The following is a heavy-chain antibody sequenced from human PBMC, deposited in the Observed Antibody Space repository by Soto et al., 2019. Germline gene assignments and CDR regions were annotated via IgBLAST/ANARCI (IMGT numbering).Heavy chain of an antibody. CDR1: GFTFGSHS. J-gene: IGHJ4*02. Sequence: QPGGSLRLSCAASGFTFGSHSMSWVRQAPGRGLEWVSAISNRGSDTYYADSVKGRFTISRDNSKNTLYLQMNSLRAEDTAVYYCERDLEGWYEDSWGQGILVTVSS. V-gene: IGHV3-23*01. CDR2: ISNRGSDT. D-gene: IGHD6-19*01. CDR3: ERDLEGWYEDS.